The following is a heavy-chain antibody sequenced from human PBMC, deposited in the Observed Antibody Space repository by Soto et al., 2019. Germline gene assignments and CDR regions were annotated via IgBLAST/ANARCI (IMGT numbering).Heavy chain of an antibody. D-gene: IGHD2-15*01. CDR3: ASFPHYCSGGSCQGSPGSFDI. Sequence: SVKVSCKASGGTFSSYAISWVRQAPGQGLEWMGGIIPIFGTANYAQKFQGRVTITADESTSTAYMELSSLRSEDTAVYYCASFPHYCSGGSCQGSPGSFDIRGQGTMVTVSS. CDR1: GGTFSSYA. CDR2: IIPIFGTA. J-gene: IGHJ3*02. V-gene: IGHV1-69*13.